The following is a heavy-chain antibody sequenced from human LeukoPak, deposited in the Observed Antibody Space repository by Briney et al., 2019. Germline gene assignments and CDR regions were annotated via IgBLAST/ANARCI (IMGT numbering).Heavy chain of an antibody. Sequence: SEILSLTCAVYGGSFSGYYWSWIRQPPGKGLEWIGEINHSGSTNYNPSLKSRVTISVDTSKNQFSLKLSSVTAADTAVYYCAGATYSSSWYGNDAFDIWGQGTMVTVSS. CDR1: GGSFSGYY. CDR2: INHSGST. V-gene: IGHV4-34*01. CDR3: AGATYSSSWYGNDAFDI. J-gene: IGHJ3*02. D-gene: IGHD6-13*01.